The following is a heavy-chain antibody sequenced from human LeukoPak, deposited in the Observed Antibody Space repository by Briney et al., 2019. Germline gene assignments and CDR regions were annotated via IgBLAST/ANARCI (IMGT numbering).Heavy chain of an antibody. V-gene: IGHV4-4*07. CDR1: GGSISGYY. CDR3: ARLHPASTAMVNNWFDP. J-gene: IGHJ5*02. CDR2: IYTSGST. D-gene: IGHD5-18*01. Sequence: SETLSLTCSVSGGSISGYYWSWIRQPAGKGLEWIGRIYTSGSTNYNPSLKSRLTMSVDTSKNQFSLKLTSVTAADTAVYYCARLHPASTAMVNNWFDPWGQGTLVTVSS.